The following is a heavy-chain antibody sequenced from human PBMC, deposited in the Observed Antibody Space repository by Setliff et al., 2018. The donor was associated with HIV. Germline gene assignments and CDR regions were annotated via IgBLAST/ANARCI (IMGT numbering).Heavy chain of an antibody. V-gene: IGHV1-46*01. CDR3: ARSGREANLYGLYGVHYFDY. CDR2: INPSGGST. Sequence: GASVKVSCKASGYTFTSFYMHWVRQAPGQGLEWMGIINPSGGSTSYAQKFQGRVTMTRDTSTSTVYMGLSSLRSEDTAIYYCARSGREANLYGLYGVHYFDYWGQGTLVTVSS. D-gene: IGHD4-17*01. J-gene: IGHJ4*02. CDR1: GYTFTSFY.